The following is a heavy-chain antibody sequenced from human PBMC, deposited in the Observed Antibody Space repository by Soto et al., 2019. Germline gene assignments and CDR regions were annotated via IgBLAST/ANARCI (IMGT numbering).Heavy chain of an antibody. CDR1: GDSFSDYY. D-gene: IGHD6-19*01. Sequence: SETLSLTCTVSGDSFSDYYWNWIRQVPGKGLEWIGFVFHSATTSYNPSLKTRVAISDDTSKKQFSLRLTPVTAADTAIYYCARGHYSSGWPIDHWGQGILVTVSS. CDR2: VFHSATT. J-gene: IGHJ4*02. CDR3: ARGHYSSGWPIDH. V-gene: IGHV4-59*01.